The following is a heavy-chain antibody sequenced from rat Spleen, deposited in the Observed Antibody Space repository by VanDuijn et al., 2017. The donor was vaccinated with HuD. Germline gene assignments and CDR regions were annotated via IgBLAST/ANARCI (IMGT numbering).Heavy chain of an antibody. D-gene: IGHD1-2*01. J-gene: IGHJ4*01. CDR3: ARALYYYSSYVMDA. V-gene: IGHV3-3*01. CDR1: GHSITSSYR. CDR2: LNSAGST. Sequence: EVQLQESGPGLVKPSQSLSLTCSVTGHSITSSYRWNWIRKFPGNKLEWMGSLNSAGSTNYNPSPKSRISITRDTSKNQFFLQVNSVTTEDTATYYCARALYYYSSYVMDAWGQGTSVTVSS.